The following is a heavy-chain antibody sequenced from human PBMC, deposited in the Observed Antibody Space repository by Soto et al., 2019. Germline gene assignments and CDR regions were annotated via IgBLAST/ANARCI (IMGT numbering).Heavy chain of an antibody. CDR2: ITYDGSNK. CDR3: ARDFSAFGVLSGIMDV. V-gene: IGHV3-30-3*01. J-gene: IGHJ6*02. CDR1: GFTFSNHS. Sequence: PVGSLILSCSSSGFTFSNHSIHWVRQAPGKGLEWVAVITYDGSNKYYADSVKGRFTISRDNSKNTVYLEMTSLRAEDTAIYYCARDFSAFGVLSGIMDVWGQGATVTVSS. D-gene: IGHD3-16*01.